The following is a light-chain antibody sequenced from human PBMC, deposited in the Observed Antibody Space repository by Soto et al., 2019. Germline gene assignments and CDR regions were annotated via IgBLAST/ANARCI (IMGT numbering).Light chain of an antibody. CDR3: QKYKNKPPWT. Sequence: EIVMTQSPAALSVSPGERATLSCRSSQSVSANLSWYQQKPGQAPRLLIFGTSTRATGIPARFSGSGSVTEVTLTISSLQAQDFAVDYWQKYKNKPPWTVGQGTKLEI. J-gene: IGKJ1*01. CDR2: GTS. CDR1: QSVSAN. V-gene: IGKV3-15*01.